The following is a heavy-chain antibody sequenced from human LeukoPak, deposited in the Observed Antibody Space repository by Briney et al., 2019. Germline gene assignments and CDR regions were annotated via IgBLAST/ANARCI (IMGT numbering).Heavy chain of an antibody. CDR3: AKGALYDSSGYYYRLGYFDY. J-gene: IGHJ4*02. D-gene: IGHD3-22*01. CDR1: GFTFSSYA. V-gene: IGHV3-23*01. Sequence: GGSLRLSCAASGFTFSSYAMSWVREAPGEGLEWVSAISGSGGSTYYADSVKGRFTISSDNSKNTLYLKMNSRRAEATAGYYCAKGALYDSSGYYYRLGYFDYWGQETLVTVSS. CDR2: ISGSGGST.